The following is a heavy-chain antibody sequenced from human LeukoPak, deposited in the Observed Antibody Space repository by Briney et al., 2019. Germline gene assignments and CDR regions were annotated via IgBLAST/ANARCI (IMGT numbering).Heavy chain of an antibody. Sequence: ASVKVSCKASGYTFTSYGISWVRQAPGQGLEWMGWISAYNGNTNYAQKLQGRVTMTTDTSTSTAHMELRSLRSDDTAVYYCARESGSGNPDFDYWGQGTLVTVSS. CDR1: GYTFTSYG. V-gene: IGHV1-18*01. J-gene: IGHJ4*02. D-gene: IGHD3-10*01. CDR3: ARESGSGNPDFDY. CDR2: ISAYNGNT.